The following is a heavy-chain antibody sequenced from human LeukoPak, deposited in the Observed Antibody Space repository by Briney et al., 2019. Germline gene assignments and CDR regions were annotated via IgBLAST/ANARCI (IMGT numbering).Heavy chain of an antibody. D-gene: IGHD3-22*01. CDR2: ISWNSGSI. V-gene: IGHV3-9*01. Sequence: GGSLRLSCAASGFTFDDYAMHWVRQAPGKGLEWVSGISWNSGSIGYADSVKGRFTISRDNAKNSLYLQMNSLRAEDTALYYCAKDRHYDSSGYSFDYWGQGTLVTVSS. CDR3: AKDRHYDSSGYSFDY. CDR1: GFTFDDYA. J-gene: IGHJ4*02.